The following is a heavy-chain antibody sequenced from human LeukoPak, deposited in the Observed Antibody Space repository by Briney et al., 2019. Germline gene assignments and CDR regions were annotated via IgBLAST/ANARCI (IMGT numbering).Heavy chain of an antibody. CDR3: AREPLGITGTPYYFDY. D-gene: IGHD1-20*01. V-gene: IGHV1-69*13. Sequence: SVKVSCKASGGTFSSYAISWVRQAPGQGPEWMGGIIPIFGTANYAQKFQGRVTITADESTSTAYMELSSLRSEDTAVYYCAREPLGITGTPYYFDYWGQGTLVTVSS. CDR1: GGTFSSYA. J-gene: IGHJ4*02. CDR2: IIPIFGTA.